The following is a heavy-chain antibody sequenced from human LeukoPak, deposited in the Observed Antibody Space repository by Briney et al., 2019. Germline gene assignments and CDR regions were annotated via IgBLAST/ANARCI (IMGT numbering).Heavy chain of an antibody. V-gene: IGHV1-69*05. D-gene: IGHD1-26*01. CDR1: GGTFSSYA. CDR2: IIPIFGTA. J-gene: IGHJ4*02. CDR3: ARVMGGSYYDY. Sequence: ASVKVSCRASGGTFSSYAISWVRQAPGRGLEWMGGIIPIFGTANYAQKFQGRVTITTDESTSTAYMELSSLRSEDTAVYYCARVMGGSYYDYWGQGTLVTVSS.